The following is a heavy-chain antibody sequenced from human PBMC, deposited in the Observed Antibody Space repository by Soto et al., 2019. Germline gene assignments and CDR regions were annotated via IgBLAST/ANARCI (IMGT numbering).Heavy chain of an antibody. CDR1: GFTFNSLS. J-gene: IGHJ4*02. D-gene: IGHD2-21*02. CDR3: AREPYGDSQYFDY. V-gene: IGHV3-30*09. CDR2: VSFDGKVT. Sequence: QVQLVESGGGMAQAGTSLRLSCTGSGFTFNSLSLHWVRQGPDKGLEWVAVVSFDGKVTYYADSVKVRFAVSRDISKNTTYLQANSLRPEDTAVYYCAREPYGDSQYFDYWGQGTPVTVSS.